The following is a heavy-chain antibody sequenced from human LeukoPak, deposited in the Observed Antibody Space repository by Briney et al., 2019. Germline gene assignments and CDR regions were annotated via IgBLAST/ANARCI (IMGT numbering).Heavy chain of an antibody. J-gene: IGHJ4*02. Sequence: PSETLSLTCTVSGGSVSSGSYYWSWIRQPPGKGLEWIGYIYYSGSTNYNPSLKSRVTISVDTSKNQFSLKLSSVTAADTAVYYCARGGYGEYYYDSSGYYLFDYWGQGTPVTVSS. CDR2: IYYSGST. V-gene: IGHV4-61*01. CDR1: GGSVSSGSYY. CDR3: ARGGYGEYYYDSSGYYLFDY. D-gene: IGHD3-22*01.